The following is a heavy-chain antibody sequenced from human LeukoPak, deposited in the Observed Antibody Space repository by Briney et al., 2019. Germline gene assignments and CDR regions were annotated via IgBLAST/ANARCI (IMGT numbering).Heavy chain of an antibody. CDR2: ITNDGSST. D-gene: IGHD6-13*01. Sequence: GGSLRLSCAASGLTFSSHWMHWVRQAPGKGLVWVSRITNDGSSTTYADSVKGRFTISRDNAKNSVYLQMNSLRAEDTAVYYCVGGPFWAAAGTYGLDVWGQGTTVTVSS. J-gene: IGHJ6*02. V-gene: IGHV3-74*01. CDR3: VGGPFWAAAGTYGLDV. CDR1: GLTFSSHW.